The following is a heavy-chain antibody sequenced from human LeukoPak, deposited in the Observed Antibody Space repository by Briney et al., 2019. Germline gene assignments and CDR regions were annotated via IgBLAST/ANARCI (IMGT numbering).Heavy chain of an antibody. CDR1: GFTVGNNR. D-gene: IGHD4-17*01. Sequence: PGGSLRLSCAASGFTVGNNRMSWVRQAPGKGLEWVSTVYGGGNTAYADSVKGRFTISRDTSKNTLLLQMNSLRAEDTAVYFCVRERFGAYAENWGQGALVTVSS. V-gene: IGHV3-53*01. CDR2: VYGGGNT. CDR3: VRERFGAYAEN. J-gene: IGHJ4*02.